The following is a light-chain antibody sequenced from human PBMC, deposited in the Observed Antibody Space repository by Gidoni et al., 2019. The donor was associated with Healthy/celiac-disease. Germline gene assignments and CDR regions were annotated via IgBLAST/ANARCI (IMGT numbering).Light chain of an antibody. CDR3: QTWGTGMV. V-gene: IGLV4-69*01. Sequence: QLVLTQSPSASASLGASFKLTCTLRSGHSSYAIAWHQQQPEKGPRYLMKLNSDGSHSKGDGIPDRFSGSSSGAERYLTISSLQSEDEADYYCQTWGTGMVFGGGTKLTVL. J-gene: IGLJ2*01. CDR1: SGHSSYA. CDR2: LNSDGSH.